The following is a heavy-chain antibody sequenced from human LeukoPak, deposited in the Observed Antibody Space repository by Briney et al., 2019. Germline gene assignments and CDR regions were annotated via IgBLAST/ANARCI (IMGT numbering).Heavy chain of an antibody. D-gene: IGHD5-18*01. Sequence: GRSLRLSCEASGFTFSSYGMHWVRQAPGKGLEWVGVISYDGSNKYYADSVKGRFTISRDNSKNTLYLQMNSLRAEDTAVYYCAKGGNSYGYGSAFDIWGQGTMATVSS. CDR3: AKGGNSYGYGSAFDI. V-gene: IGHV3-30*18. J-gene: IGHJ3*02. CDR2: ISYDGSNK. CDR1: GFTFSSYG.